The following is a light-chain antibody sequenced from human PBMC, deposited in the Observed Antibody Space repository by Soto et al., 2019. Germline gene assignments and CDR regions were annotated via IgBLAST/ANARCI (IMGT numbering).Light chain of an antibody. Sequence: DIVMTQSPDSLAVSLGERATINCKSSQSVLYSSNNKNYLAWYQQKPGQPPKLLIYWASTRESGVPDRFSGSGSGTDFTLTISSLQAEDVAVYYCRQYYSTPRVTFGGGTKVELK. CDR2: WAS. CDR1: QSVLYSSNNKNY. J-gene: IGKJ4*01. CDR3: RQYYSTPRVT. V-gene: IGKV4-1*01.